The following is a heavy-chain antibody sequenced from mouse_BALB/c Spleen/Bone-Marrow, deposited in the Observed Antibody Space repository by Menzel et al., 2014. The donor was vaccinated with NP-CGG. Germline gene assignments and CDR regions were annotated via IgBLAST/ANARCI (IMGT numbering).Heavy chain of an antibody. Sequence: EVKLMESGGGLVQPGGSLKLSCTASGFTFSSYSMSWVRQTPEKRLEWVAYISNGGGSTYYPDAVKGRFTISRDNAKNSLYLQMSSLKSEDTAMYSCTRHGDVRRFYYALDCWGQGTSVTVSS. J-gene: IGHJ4*01. V-gene: IGHV5-12-2*01. CDR3: TRHGDVRRFYYALDC. D-gene: IGHD2-14*01. CDR1: GFTFSSYS. CDR2: ISNGGGST.